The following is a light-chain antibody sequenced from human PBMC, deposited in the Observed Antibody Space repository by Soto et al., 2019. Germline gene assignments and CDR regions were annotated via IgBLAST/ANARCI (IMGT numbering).Light chain of an antibody. V-gene: IGLV1-40*01. Sequence: QSVLTQPASVSGSPGQSITISCTGSSSNIGAGFDVHWYQQLPGTAPKLLIYGNSNRPSGVPDRFSGSKSGTSASLAITGLRAEDEADYYCQSYDSSLSVVFGGGTKLTVL. J-gene: IGLJ2*01. CDR2: GNS. CDR3: QSYDSSLSVV. CDR1: SSNIGAGFD.